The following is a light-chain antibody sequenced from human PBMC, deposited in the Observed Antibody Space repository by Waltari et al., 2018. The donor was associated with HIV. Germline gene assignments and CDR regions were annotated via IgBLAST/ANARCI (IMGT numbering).Light chain of an antibody. J-gene: IGLJ3*02. CDR3: ALYMGSGILWV. Sequence: QTAVTQESSFSVSPGETVTLHCGLVSCSVPASSHPTRYQQTPGQAPRTLIYNTNTRSSGVPDRFSGSILGNKAALTITGAQADDESDYYRALYMGSGILWVFGGGTKLTVL. V-gene: IGLV8-61*01. CDR1: SCSVPASSH. CDR2: NTN.